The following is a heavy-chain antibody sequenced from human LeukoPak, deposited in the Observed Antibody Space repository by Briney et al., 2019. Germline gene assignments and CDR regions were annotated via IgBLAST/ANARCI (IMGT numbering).Heavy chain of an antibody. V-gene: IGHV4-61*02. D-gene: IGHD6-13*01. CDR3: ARDRDRSSWYYFDS. J-gene: IGHJ4*02. CDR1: GGSISSGSYY. CDR2: IYTSGST. Sequence: SETLSLTCTVSGGSISSGSYYWSWIRQPAGKGLEWIGRIYTSGSTNYNPSLKSRVTISVDTSKNQFSLKLSSVTAADAAVYYCARDRDRSSWYYFDSWGQGTLVTVSS.